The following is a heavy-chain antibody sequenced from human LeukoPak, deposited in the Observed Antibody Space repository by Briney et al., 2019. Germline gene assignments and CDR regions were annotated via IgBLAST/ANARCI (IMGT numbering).Heavy chain of an antibody. V-gene: IGHV3-48*01. CDR2: IPSSGSPI. CDR3: VRVKGSYFDY. J-gene: IGHJ4*02. D-gene: IGHD2-15*01. CDR1: GFPLSSYR. Sequence: GGSLRLSCAASGFPLSSYRINWVPQAPGKGLEWVSYIPSSGSPIYYVDSVKGRFTVSRDNAKHSLFLQMNSPRAEDTAVYYCVRVKGSYFDYWGEGGLVTV.